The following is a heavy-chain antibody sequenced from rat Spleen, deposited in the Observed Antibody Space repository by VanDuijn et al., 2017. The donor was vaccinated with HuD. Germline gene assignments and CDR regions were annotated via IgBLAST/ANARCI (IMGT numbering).Heavy chain of an antibody. D-gene: IGHD1-12*03. V-gene: IGHV5-29*01. Sequence: EVRLVESDGGLVQPGGSLKLSCAASGFAFSDFFMAWVRQAPAKGLEWVATISSDGSTTYYRDSVKGRFTISRDNAKRTLFLQMDSLRSDDTATYYCTRGYAHYWGQGVMVTVSS. J-gene: IGHJ2*01. CDR1: GFAFSDFF. CDR3: TRGYAHY. CDR2: ISSDGSTT.